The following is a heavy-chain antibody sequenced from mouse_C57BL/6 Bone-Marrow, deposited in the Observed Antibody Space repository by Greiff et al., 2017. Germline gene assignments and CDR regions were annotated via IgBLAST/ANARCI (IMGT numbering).Heavy chain of an antibody. CDR3: ARRTPHYYGSSYDDY. CDR1: GYAFSSSW. Sequence: VQLQQSGPELVKPGASVKISCKASGYAFSSSWMNWVKQRPEKGLEWIGRIYPGDGDTNYNGKFKGKATLTADKSSSTAYMQLSSLTSEDSAVYFCARRTPHYYGSSYDDYWGQGTTLTVSS. V-gene: IGHV1-82*01. J-gene: IGHJ2*01. CDR2: IYPGDGDT. D-gene: IGHD1-1*01.